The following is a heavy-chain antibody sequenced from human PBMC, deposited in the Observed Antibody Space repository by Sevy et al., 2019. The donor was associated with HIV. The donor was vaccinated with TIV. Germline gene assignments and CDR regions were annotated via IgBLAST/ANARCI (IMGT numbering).Heavy chain of an antibody. Sequence: GGSLRLSCAASGFTFSSYWMSWFPKAPGKGLKGLANLKQEGSEKYYVDFVKGRFTISRDNAKNSLYLQMNSLRAEDTAVYYCARDRCSGGSCYSLQWFDPWGQGTLVTVSS. CDR3: ARDRCSGGSCYSLQWFDP. J-gene: IGHJ5*02. D-gene: IGHD2-15*01. V-gene: IGHV3-7*01. CDR1: GFTFSSYW. CDR2: LKQEGSEK.